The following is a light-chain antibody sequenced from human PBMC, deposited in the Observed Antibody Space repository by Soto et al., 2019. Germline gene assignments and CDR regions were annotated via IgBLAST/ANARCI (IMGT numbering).Light chain of an antibody. CDR3: GTWDTSLSAGV. CDR1: SSNIGNNF. Sequence: QSLLTQPPSLSAAAGQKVTISCSGSSSNIGNNFVSWYQQLPGAAPKLLTYDNDRRPSGIPVRFSGSKSGTSVTLAITGLQTGDEADYYCGTWDTSLSAGVFGTGTKVTVL. V-gene: IGLV1-51*01. J-gene: IGLJ1*01. CDR2: DND.